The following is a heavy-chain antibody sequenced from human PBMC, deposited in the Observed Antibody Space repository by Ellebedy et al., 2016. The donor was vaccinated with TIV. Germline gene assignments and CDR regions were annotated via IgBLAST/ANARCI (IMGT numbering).Heavy chain of an antibody. CDR2: MSYDGGNK. CDR3: ARGWGSGAYLIDY. CDR1: GFTFSSYA. J-gene: IGHJ4*02. V-gene: IGHV3-30-3*01. D-gene: IGHD1-26*01. Sequence: GESLKISCVASGFTFSSYAMHWVRRAPGRGLEWVSLMSYDGGNKQYADSVKGRFTISRDNSKNTVFLQMDSLRVEDTAVYYCARGWGSGAYLIDYWGQGTLATVSS.